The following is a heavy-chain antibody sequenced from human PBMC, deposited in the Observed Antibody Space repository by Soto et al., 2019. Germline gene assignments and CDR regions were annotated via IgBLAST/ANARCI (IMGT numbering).Heavy chain of an antibody. D-gene: IGHD3-22*01. CDR3: ARYYYDSSGYYPHFDY. CDR2: IIPIFGTA. Sequence: QVQLVQSGAEVKKPGSSVKVSCKASGGTFSSYAISWVRQAPGQGLEWMGGIIPIFGTANYAQKFQGRVTITTEESTRTACMELRSLRSEDTAVYYCARYYYDSSGYYPHFDYWGQGTLVTVSS. CDR1: GGTFSSYA. V-gene: IGHV1-69*01. J-gene: IGHJ4*02.